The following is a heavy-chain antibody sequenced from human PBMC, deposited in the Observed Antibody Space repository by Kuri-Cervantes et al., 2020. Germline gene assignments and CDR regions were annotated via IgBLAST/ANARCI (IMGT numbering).Heavy chain of an antibody. V-gene: IGHV1-69*13. CDR2: IIPIFGTA. D-gene: IGHD2-21*02. CDR3: AGVTGRGVRSYFDY. CDR1: GGTFSSYA. J-gene: IGHJ4*02. Sequence: SVKVSCKASGGTFSSYAISWVRQAPGQGLEWMGGIIPIFGTANYAQKFQGRVTITADESTSTAYMELSSLRSEDTAVYYCAGVTGRGVRSYFDYWGQGTLVTVSS.